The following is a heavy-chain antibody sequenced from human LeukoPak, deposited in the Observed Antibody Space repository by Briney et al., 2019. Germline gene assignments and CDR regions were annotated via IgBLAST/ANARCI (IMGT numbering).Heavy chain of an antibody. J-gene: IGHJ2*01. CDR2: LYSGGST. CDR3: ARDSLRTSWYFDL. Sequence: GGSLRLSCAASGFAVNTNYLTWVRQAPGEGLEWVSVLYSGGSTYYSDSVKGRFTVSRDISKNTLYLQMNNLRAEDTAVYYCARDSLRTSWYFDLWGRGTLVTVSS. V-gene: IGHV3-66*01. D-gene: IGHD2-2*01. CDR1: GFAVNTNY.